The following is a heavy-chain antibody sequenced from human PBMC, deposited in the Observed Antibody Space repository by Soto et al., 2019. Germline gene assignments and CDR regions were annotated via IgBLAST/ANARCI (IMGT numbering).Heavy chain of an antibody. D-gene: IGHD3-3*01. J-gene: IGHJ4*02. CDR3: AKDHYDFWSGYYTGSDY. V-gene: IGHV3-23*01. CDR1: GFTFSSYA. CDR2: ISGSGVST. Sequence: GGSLILSCAASGFTFSSYAMSWVRQAPGKGLEWVSGISGSGVSTYYADSVKGRFTISRDNSKNTLYLQMNSLRAEDTAVYYCAKDHYDFWSGYYTGSDYWGQGTRVTVSS.